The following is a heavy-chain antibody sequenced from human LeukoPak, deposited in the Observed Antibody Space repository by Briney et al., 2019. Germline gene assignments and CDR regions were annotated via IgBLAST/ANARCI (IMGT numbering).Heavy chain of an antibody. J-gene: IGHJ5*02. D-gene: IGHD5-18*01. CDR1: GFTFSSYA. CDR2: ISYDGSNK. CDR3: ARGRIQLWSNWFDP. V-gene: IGHV3-30-3*01. Sequence: GGSLRLSCAASGFTFSSYATHWVRQAPGKGLEWVAVISYDGSNKYYADSVKGRFTISRDNSKNTLYLQMNSLRAEDTAVYYCARGRIQLWSNWFDPWGQGTLVTVSS.